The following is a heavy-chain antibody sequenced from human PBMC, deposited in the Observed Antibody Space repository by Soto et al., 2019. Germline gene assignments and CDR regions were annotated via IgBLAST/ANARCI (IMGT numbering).Heavy chain of an antibody. CDR3: ARRGEQQLARAFDI. J-gene: IGHJ3*02. CDR1: GYSFTSYW. Sequence: GESLKISCKGSGYSFTSYWIGWVRQMPGKGLEWMGLIYPHDSDTRYSPSFQGQVTISADKSINTAYLHWNSLKASDTATYYCARRGEQQLARAFDIWGQGTMVTVSS. CDR2: IYPHDSDT. V-gene: IGHV5-51*01. D-gene: IGHD6-13*01.